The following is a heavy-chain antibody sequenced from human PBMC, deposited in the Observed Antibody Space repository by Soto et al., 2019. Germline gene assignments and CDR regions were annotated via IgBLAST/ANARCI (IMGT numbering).Heavy chain of an antibody. D-gene: IGHD6-6*01. CDR2: IIPIFGTA. CDR3: ARDSPSIAARPGDYYYYGMDV. J-gene: IGHJ6*02. Sequence: SVKVSCKASGGTFSSYAISWVRQAPGQGLEWMGGIIPIFGTANYAQKFQGRVTITADESTSTAYMELSSLRSEDTAVYYCARDSPSIAARPGDYYYYGMDVWGQGTTVTVSS. V-gene: IGHV1-69*13. CDR1: GGTFSSYA.